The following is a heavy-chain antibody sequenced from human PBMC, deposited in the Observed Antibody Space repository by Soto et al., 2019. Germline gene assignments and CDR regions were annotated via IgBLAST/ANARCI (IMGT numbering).Heavy chain of an antibody. D-gene: IGHD6-6*01. CDR2: IIPIFGTA. CDR3: ARDSPSIAARPGDYYYYGMDV. J-gene: IGHJ6*02. Sequence: SVKVSCKASGGTFSSYAISWVRQAPGQGLEWMGGIIPIFGTANYAQKFQGRVTITADESTSTAYMELSSLRSEDTAVYYCARDSPSIAARPGDYYYYGMDVWGQGTTVTVSS. V-gene: IGHV1-69*13. CDR1: GGTFSSYA.